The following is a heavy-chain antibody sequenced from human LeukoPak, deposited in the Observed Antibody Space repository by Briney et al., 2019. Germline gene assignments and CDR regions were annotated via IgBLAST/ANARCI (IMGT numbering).Heavy chain of an antibody. J-gene: IGHJ4*01. D-gene: IGHD3-16*01. CDR1: GYTFNTYD. CDR3: VRGGEIGLDY. CDR2: IDSSGGYT. V-gene: IGHV3-13*01. Sequence: GGSLRLSCAASGYTFNTYDMHWVRQTTGQGLEWISSIDSSGGYTYYAGSVKGRFTISRENDKNSLYLHMNSLRVGDTAVYSCVRGGEIGLDYWGHGPWSPSPQ.